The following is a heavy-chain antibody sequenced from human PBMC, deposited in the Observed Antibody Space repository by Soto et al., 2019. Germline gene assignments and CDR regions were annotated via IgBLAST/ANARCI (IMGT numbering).Heavy chain of an antibody. Sequence: SETLSLTCTVSGGSISNFYWSWVRQPPGKGLEWIGYIYDSGNTNYNPSLKSRVSISLDTSKKQFSLKLSSVTAADTAVYYCARSNYYDSSGYYPSEIGYWGQGTLVTVSS. D-gene: IGHD3-22*01. J-gene: IGHJ4*02. CDR3: ARSNYYDSSGYYPSEIGY. V-gene: IGHV4-59*12. CDR1: GGSISNFY. CDR2: IYDSGNT.